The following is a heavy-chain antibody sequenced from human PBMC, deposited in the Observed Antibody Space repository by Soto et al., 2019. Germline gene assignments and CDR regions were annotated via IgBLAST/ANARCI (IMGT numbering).Heavy chain of an antibody. CDR2: IYYSGST. CDR1: GGSISSYY. J-gene: IGHJ4*02. V-gene: IGHV4-59*01. Sequence: LSLTCTVSGGSISSYYWSWIRQPPGKGLEWIGYIYYSGSTNYNPSLKSRVTISVDTSKNQFSLKLSSVTAADTAVYYCARSRRKHLAPDYWGQGTLVTVSS. CDR3: ARSRRKHLAPDY. D-gene: IGHD2-21*01.